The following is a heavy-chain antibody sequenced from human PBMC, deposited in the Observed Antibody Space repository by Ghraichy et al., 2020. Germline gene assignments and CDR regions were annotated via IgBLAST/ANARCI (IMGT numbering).Heavy chain of an antibody. Sequence: LSLTCAASGFTFDDYAMHWVRQAPGKGLEWVSGISWNSGSIGYADSVKGRFTISRDNAKNSLYLQMNSLRAEDTALYYCAKSGLGYCSSTSCYTSWFDPWGQGTLVTVSS. CDR1: GFTFDDYA. V-gene: IGHV3-9*01. D-gene: IGHD2-2*02. J-gene: IGHJ5*02. CDR2: ISWNSGSI. CDR3: AKSGLGYCSSTSCYTSWFDP.